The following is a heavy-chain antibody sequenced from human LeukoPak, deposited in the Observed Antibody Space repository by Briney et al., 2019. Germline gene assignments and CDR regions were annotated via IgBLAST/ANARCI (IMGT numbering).Heavy chain of an antibody. D-gene: IGHD6-19*01. CDR2: INHSGST. CDR3: ARGRQWLADDY. J-gene: IGHJ4*02. Sequence: SETLSLTCAVYGGSFSGYYWSWIRQPQGKGLEWIGEINHSGSTNYNPSLKSRVTISVDTSKNQFSLKLSSVTAADTAVYYCARGRQWLADDYWGQGTLVTVSS. CDR1: GGSFSGYY. V-gene: IGHV4-34*01.